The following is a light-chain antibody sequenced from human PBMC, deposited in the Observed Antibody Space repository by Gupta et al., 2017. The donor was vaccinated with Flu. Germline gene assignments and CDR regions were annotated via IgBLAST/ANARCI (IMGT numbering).Light chain of an antibody. CDR3: ASLYTSRSSVV. CDR1: SSHIWNNY. J-gene: IGLJ2*01. Sequence: NVTIPGPGSSSHIWNNYISWCQPPPGTPPKLLLHDNSKRPPEFPERFSGSKSGTSATLGITGLQPGDEADYYCASLYTSRSSVVFGGGTKLTV. V-gene: IGLV1-51*01. CDR2: DNS.